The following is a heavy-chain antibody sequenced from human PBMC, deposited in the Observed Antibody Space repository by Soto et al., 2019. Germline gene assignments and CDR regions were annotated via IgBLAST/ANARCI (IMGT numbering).Heavy chain of an antibody. V-gene: IGHV5-51*01. J-gene: IGHJ5*02. CDR1: GYSFTNYW. CDR3: AIVGATKASWFDP. Sequence: GESLKISCKGSGYSFTNYWIGWVRQMPGKGLEWMGIIYPGDSDTRYSPSFQGQVTISADKSISTAYLQWSSLKASDTAMYYCAIVGATKASWFDPWGQGTLVTVSS. CDR2: IYPGDSDT. D-gene: IGHD1-26*01.